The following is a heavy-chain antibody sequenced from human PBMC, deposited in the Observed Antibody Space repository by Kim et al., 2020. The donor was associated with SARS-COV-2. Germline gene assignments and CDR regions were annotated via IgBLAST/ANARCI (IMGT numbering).Heavy chain of an antibody. D-gene: IGHD1-7*01. CDR2: IYYSGST. CDR3: ATLELRDYYYYGMDV. Sequence: SETLSLTCTVSGGSISSSSYYWGWIRQPPGKGLEWIGSIYYSGSTYYNPSLKSRVTISVDTSKNQFSLKLSSVTAADTAVYYCATLELRDYYYYGMDVWGQGTTVTVSS. J-gene: IGHJ6*02. CDR1: GGSISSSSYY. V-gene: IGHV4-39*01.